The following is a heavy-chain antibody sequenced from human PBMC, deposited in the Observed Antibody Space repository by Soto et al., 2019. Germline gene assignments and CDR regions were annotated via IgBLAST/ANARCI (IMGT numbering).Heavy chain of an antibody. Sequence: GXSVNVSYQASVYSFTSYGIRWVRQAPGQGLEWMGWISAYNGNTNYAQKLQGRVTMTTDTSTSTAYMELRSLRSDDTAVYYCARARLYSNLDYWGQGTLVTVSS. CDR3: ARARLYSNLDY. J-gene: IGHJ4*02. CDR1: VYSFTSYG. V-gene: IGHV1-18*01. CDR2: ISAYNGNT. D-gene: IGHD4-4*01.